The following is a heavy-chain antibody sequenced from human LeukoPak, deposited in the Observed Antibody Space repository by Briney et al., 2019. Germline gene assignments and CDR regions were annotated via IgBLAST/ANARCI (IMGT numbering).Heavy chain of an antibody. J-gene: IGHJ3*02. D-gene: IGHD1-26*01. CDR2: INSDGSST. CDR1: GFTFSSYL. CDR3: ARRSGSYLGGGWGAFDI. V-gene: IGHV3-74*01. Sequence: PGGALRLSCAASGFTFSSYLMHWVRQAPGKGVVWVSRINSDGSSTSYAYSVKGGFTISRDNAKNTLYLQMNGLRARGTAGYYCARRSGSYLGGGWGAFDIWGQGTMVTVSS.